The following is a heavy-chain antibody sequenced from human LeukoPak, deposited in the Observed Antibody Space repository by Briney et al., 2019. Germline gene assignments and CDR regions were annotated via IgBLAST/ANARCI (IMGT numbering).Heavy chain of an antibody. Sequence: TLSLTCTVSGGSISSYYWSWIRQPPGKGLEWIGYIYYSGSTNYNPSLKSRVTISVDTSKNQFSLKLSSVTAADTAVYYCASNYYGSGSLDYWGQGNLVTVSP. V-gene: IGHV4-59*01. D-gene: IGHD3-10*01. CDR2: IYYSGST. CDR1: GGSISSYY. CDR3: ASNYYGSGSLDY. J-gene: IGHJ4*02.